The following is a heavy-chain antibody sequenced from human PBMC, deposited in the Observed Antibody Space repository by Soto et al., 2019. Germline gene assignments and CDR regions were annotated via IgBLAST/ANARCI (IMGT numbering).Heavy chain of an antibody. V-gene: IGHV3-30*18. CDR2: ISYDGTDK. CDR3: VKERYAQLWLEDYGMDV. Sequence: VGSLRLSCAASGFTFSSYGIHWVRQAPGKGLEWVALISYDGTDKYYADSVKGRFTISRDNSKNTLYLQMSSLGPEDTAVYYCVKERYAQLWLEDYGMDVWGQGTTVTVSS. D-gene: IGHD5-18*01. CDR1: GFTFSSYG. J-gene: IGHJ6*02.